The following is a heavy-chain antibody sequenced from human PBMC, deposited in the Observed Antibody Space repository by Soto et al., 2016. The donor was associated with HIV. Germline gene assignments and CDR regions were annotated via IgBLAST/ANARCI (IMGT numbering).Heavy chain of an antibody. J-gene: IGHJ5*02. CDR2: ISSSSSYT. Sequence: QVQLVESGGGLVKPGGSLRLSCAASGFTFSDYYMSWIRQAPGKGLEWVSYISSSSSYTNYADSVKGRFTISRDNAKNSLYLQMNSLRAEDTAVYYCARVAAIVVVPAAMGGXWFDPWGQGTLVTVSS. V-gene: IGHV3-11*05. CDR3: ARVAAIVVVPAAMGGXWFDP. CDR1: GFTFSDYY. D-gene: IGHD2-2*01.